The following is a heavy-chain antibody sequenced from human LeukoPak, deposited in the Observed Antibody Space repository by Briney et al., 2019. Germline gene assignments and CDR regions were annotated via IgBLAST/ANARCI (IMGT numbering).Heavy chain of an antibody. CDR2: INPNSGGT. Sequence: ASVKVSCKASGYTFTGYYMHWVRQAPGQGLEWMGWINPNSGGTNYAQKFQGRVTMTRDTSISTAYMELSRLRSDDTAVYYCARGSLIEMATLPRGYWGQGTLDTVSS. V-gene: IGHV1-2*02. D-gene: IGHD5-24*01. CDR3: ARGSLIEMATLPRGY. CDR1: GYTFTGYY. J-gene: IGHJ4*02.